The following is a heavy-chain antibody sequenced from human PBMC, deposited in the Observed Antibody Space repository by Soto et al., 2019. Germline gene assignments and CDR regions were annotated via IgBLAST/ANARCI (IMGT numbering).Heavy chain of an antibody. Sequence: PGGSLRLSCAASGFTFSTYSMNWVRQAPGKGLEWVSYISSSSSTIFCTDSVKGRFTISRDNAKKSLYLQMNSLRVEDTAVYYCARGDYFDTSGPFSDAFDIWGQGTMVTVSS. J-gene: IGHJ3*02. CDR2: ISSSSSTI. CDR1: GFTFSTYS. D-gene: IGHD3-22*01. CDR3: ARGDYFDTSGPFSDAFDI. V-gene: IGHV3-48*04.